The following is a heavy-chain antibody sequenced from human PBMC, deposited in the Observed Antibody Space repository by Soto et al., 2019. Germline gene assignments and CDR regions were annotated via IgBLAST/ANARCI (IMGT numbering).Heavy chain of an antibody. V-gene: IGHV3-30*18. CDR1: GFTFSSYG. Sequence: QVQLVESGGGVVQPGRSLRLSCAASGFTFSSYGMHWVRQAPGKGLEWVAVISYDGSNKYYADSVKGRFTISRDNSKNALNLQLNSLRAEDTAVYYCAKAVRWELRGYYYCGMDVLRQGTTVTVSS. D-gene: IGHD1-26*01. J-gene: IGHJ6*02. CDR3: AKAVRWELRGYYYCGMDV. CDR2: ISYDGSNK.